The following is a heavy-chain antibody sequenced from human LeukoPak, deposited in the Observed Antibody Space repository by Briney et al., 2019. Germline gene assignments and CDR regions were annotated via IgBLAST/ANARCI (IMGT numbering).Heavy chain of an antibody. D-gene: IGHD2/OR15-2a*01. Sequence: PGGSLRLSCAASGFTFSSYAMSWVRKAPGKGLEWVSGISGSGGSTYYADSVKGRFTISRDNAKNSLYLQMNSLRAEDTAIYYCARVEGNRWFDPWGQGTLVTVSS. CDR1: GFTFSSYA. V-gene: IGHV3-23*01. CDR3: ARVEGNRWFDP. CDR2: ISGSGGST. J-gene: IGHJ5*02.